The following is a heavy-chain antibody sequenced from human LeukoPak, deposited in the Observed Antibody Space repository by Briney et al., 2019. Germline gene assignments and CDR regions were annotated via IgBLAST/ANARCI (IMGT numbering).Heavy chain of an antibody. Sequence: GASVKVSCKASGYTFTGYYMHWVRQAPGQGLEWMGWINPNSGGTNYAQKFQGRVTMTRDTSISTAYMELSRLRSDDTAVYYCAFNPQLELVPIGYWGQGTLVTVSS. CDR1: GYTFTGYY. D-gene: IGHD1-1*01. J-gene: IGHJ4*02. V-gene: IGHV1-2*02. CDR2: INPNSGGT. CDR3: AFNPQLELVPIGY.